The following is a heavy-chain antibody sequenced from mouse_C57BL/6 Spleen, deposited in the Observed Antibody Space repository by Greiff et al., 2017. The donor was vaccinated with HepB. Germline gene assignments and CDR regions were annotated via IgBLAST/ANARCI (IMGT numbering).Heavy chain of an antibody. CDR1: GYTFNDYY. CDR2: INPNNGGT. D-gene: IGHD1-1*01. V-gene: IGHV1-26*01. Sequence: VQLQQSGPGLVHPGASVEISCKASGYTFNDYYMNWVKQSNGKSLEWIGDINPNNGGTSYNQKFKGKATLTVDKSSSTAYMELRSLTSEDSVVYYCARKRDVHYFAIGYSGQGSPLTDSS. J-gene: IGHJ2*01. CDR3: ARKRDVHYFAIGY.